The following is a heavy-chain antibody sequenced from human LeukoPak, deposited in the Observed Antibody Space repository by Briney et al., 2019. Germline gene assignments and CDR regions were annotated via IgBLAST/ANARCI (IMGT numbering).Heavy chain of an antibody. CDR1: GGSVSSGSYY. CDR2: IYYSGST. J-gene: IGHJ6*02. V-gene: IGHV4-61*01. CDR3: ARERGYSSLYYYYGMDV. Sequence: ASETLSLTCTVSGGSVSSGSYYWSWLRQPPGKGLEWIGYIYYSGSTNYNPSLKSRVTISVDTSKNQFSLKLSSVTAADTAVYYCARERGYSSLYYYYGMDVWGQGTTVTVSS. D-gene: IGHD6-13*01.